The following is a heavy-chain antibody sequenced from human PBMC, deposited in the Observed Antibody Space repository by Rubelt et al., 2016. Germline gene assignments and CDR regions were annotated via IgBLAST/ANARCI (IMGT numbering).Heavy chain of an antibody. J-gene: IGHJ4*02. CDR3: AKDRGTYSASDY. Sequence: VQLLESGGGLVQPGGSLRLSCVASGFTFSSYGMHWVRQAPGKGLEWVAFIRYDGSNKYFADSVKGRFTMARDKSKNTLDLRMNSLRAEDTAVYYCAKDRGTYSASDYWGQGTLVTVSS. CDR1: GFTFSSYG. D-gene: IGHD1-26*01. CDR2: IRYDGSNK. V-gene: IGHV3-30*02.